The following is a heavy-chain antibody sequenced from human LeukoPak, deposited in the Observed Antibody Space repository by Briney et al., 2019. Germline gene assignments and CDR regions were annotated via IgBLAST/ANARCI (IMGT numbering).Heavy chain of an antibody. CDR3: ARGNRGGWGIYYYGMDV. Sequence: PGGSLRLSCAASGFTFSSYGMHWVRQAPGKGLEWVAVIWYDGSNKYYADSVKGRFTISRDNSKNTLYLQMNSLRAEDTAVYYCARGNRGGWGIYYYGMDVWGQGTTATVSS. D-gene: IGHD6-19*01. CDR2: IWYDGSNK. V-gene: IGHV3-33*01. J-gene: IGHJ6*02. CDR1: GFTFSSYG.